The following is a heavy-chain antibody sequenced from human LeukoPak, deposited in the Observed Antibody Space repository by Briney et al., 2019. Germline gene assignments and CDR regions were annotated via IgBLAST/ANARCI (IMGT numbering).Heavy chain of an antibody. CDR2: IYHSGST. V-gene: IGHV4-39*07. Sequence: SSETLSLTCSVAGGSISSSSSYWGWIRQPPGKGLEWIGSIYHSGSTYYNPSLKSRVTISVDTSKNQFSLKLSSVTAADTAVYYCARRGSGSNWFDPWGQGTLVTVSS. CDR1: GGSISSSSSY. J-gene: IGHJ5*02. CDR3: ARRGSGSNWFDP. D-gene: IGHD6-19*01.